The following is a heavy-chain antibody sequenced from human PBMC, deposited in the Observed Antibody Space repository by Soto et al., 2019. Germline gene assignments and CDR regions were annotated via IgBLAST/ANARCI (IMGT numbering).Heavy chain of an antibody. CDR1: GFTFSSSA. D-gene: IGHD2-21*01. V-gene: IGHV1-58*01. Sequence: QMQLVQSGPEVKKPGTSVKVSCKASGFTFSSSAVQWVRQARGQRLEWIGWIVVGSGNTNYAQKFQERVTITRDMSTSTAYMELSSLRSEDTAVYYCAAGPSYVFSPYYFDYWGQGTLVTVSS. CDR3: AAGPSYVFSPYYFDY. CDR2: IVVGSGNT. J-gene: IGHJ4*02.